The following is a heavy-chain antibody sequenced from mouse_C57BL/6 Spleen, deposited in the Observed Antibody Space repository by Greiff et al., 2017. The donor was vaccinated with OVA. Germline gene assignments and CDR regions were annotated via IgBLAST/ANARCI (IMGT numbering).Heavy chain of an antibody. D-gene: IGHD2-4*01. V-gene: IGHV1-69*01. CDR3: ARGGDYDERSAKDD. CDR1: GYTFTSYW. J-gene: IGHJ4*01. Sequence: QVHVKQPGAELVMPGASVKLSCKASGYTFTSYWMHWVKQRPGQGLEWIGEIDPSDSYTNYNQKFKGKSTLTVDKSSSTAYMQLSSLTSEDSAVYYCARGGDYDERSAKDDGGQGASDTVSS. CDR2: IDPSDSYT.